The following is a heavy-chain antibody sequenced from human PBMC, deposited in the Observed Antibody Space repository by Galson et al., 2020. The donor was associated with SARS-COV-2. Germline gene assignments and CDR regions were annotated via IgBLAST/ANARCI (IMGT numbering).Heavy chain of an antibody. J-gene: IGHJ4*02. CDR3: AADPYGGSIGG. D-gene: IGHD5-12*01. CDR1: VFTVSTYY. CDR2: IHSDGIT. V-gene: IGHV3-53*01. Sequence: GGSLRLSCASVFTVSTYYMSWVRQAPGKGLEWVALIHSDGITHYADIVRGRFIISRDNSKNTLFLQMKSLRVEDTAIYYCAADPYGGSIGGWGQGTLVTVSS.